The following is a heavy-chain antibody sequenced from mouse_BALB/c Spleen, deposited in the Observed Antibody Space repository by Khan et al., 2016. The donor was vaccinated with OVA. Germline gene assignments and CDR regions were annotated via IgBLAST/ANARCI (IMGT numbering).Heavy chain of an antibody. CDR1: GYSITSDYA. CDR2: ISYSGST. J-gene: IGHJ2*01. CDR3: AGGGLLLRYPDYFDY. Sequence: EVQLVESGPGLLKPSQSLSLTCTVTGYSITSDYAWNWIRQFPGNKLERMAYISYSGSTTYSPFLRSRISITRDTSTNHSFLQLNSVTTEDTAAYYCAGGGLLLRYPDYFDYWGQGTTLTVSS. D-gene: IGHD1-1*01. V-gene: IGHV3-2*02.